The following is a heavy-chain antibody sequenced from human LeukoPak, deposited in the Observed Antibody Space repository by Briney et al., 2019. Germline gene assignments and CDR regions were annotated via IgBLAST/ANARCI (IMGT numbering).Heavy chain of an antibody. J-gene: IGHJ4*02. V-gene: IGHV4-59*01. CDR1: GGSISSYY. Sequence: SETLSLTCTVSGGSISSYYWSWIRQPPGKGLEWIGYIYYSGSTNYSPSLKSRVTISVDTSKNQFSLKLSSVTAADTAVYYCARDKSGYGLDYWGQGTLVTVSS. CDR2: IYYSGST. D-gene: IGHD5-12*01. CDR3: ARDKSGYGLDY.